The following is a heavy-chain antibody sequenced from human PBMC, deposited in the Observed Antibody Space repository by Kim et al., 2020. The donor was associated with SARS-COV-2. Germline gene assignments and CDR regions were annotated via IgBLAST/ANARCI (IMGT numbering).Heavy chain of an antibody. CDR2: ISSSSSTI. V-gene: IGHV3-48*02. Sequence: GGSLRLSCAASGFTFSSYSMNWVRQAPGKGLEWVSYISSSSSTIYYADSVKGRFTISRDNAKNSLYLQMNSLRDEDTAVYYCARGVINSGWYSSDFDYWGQGTLVTVSS. CDR1: GFTFSSYS. D-gene: IGHD6-19*01. CDR3: ARGVINSGWYSSDFDY. J-gene: IGHJ4*02.